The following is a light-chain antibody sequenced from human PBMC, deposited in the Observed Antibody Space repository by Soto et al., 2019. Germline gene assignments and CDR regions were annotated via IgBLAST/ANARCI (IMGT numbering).Light chain of an antibody. V-gene: IGKV3-20*01. CDR3: QQYGTSPRT. CDR1: QSVRSSY. CDR2: GVS. Sequence: EIVLTQSPGTLSLCLGERATLSCRASQSVRSSYLAWYQQKLGQAPRLLIYGVSNRATGIPDRFSGSGSGTDFTLTISRLESEDFAVYYCQQYGTSPRTFGQGTKVEIK. J-gene: IGKJ1*01.